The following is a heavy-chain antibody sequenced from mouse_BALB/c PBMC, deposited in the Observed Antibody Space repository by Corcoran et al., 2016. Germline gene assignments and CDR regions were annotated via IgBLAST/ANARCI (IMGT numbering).Heavy chain of an antibody. V-gene: IGHV11-2*02. D-gene: IGHD2-1*01. J-gene: IGHJ1*01. Sequence: EVQLLETGGGLVQPGGSRGLSCEGSGFTFSGFWMSWVRQTPGKTLEWIGDINSDGSAINYAPSIKDRFTIFRDNDKSTLYLQRSNVRSEDTATYFCMRYPNYDGNYGWYFDVWGAGTTVTVSS. CDR3: MRYPNYDGNYGWYFDV. CDR1: GFTFSGFW. CDR2: INSDGSAI.